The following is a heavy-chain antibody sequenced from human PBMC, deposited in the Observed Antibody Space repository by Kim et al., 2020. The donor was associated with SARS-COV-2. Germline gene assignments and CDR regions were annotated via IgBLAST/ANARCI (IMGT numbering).Heavy chain of an antibody. V-gene: IGHV2-5*01. J-gene: IGHJ4*02. D-gene: IGHD3-16*01. Sequence: HYRPTLQNRLTITKDTSKNPVVLTMTNMDPVDTGTYYCARRVNIWYYFDSWGQGTLVTVSS. CDR3: ARRVNIWYYFDS.